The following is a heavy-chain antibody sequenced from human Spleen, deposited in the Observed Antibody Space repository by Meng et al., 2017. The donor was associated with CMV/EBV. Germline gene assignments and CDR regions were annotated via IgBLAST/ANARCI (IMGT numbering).Heavy chain of an antibody. J-gene: IGHJ3*02. D-gene: IGHD1-26*01. V-gene: IGHV3-66*02. CDR1: GFTVSSTY. CDR3: ARKALGPLAVRGSFAFDI. Sequence: GGSLRLSCAAFGFTVSSTYMTWVRQAPGKGLEWVSVVYSGGSAYYADSVKGRFTISRDNSKNTVDLQMNSLRPEDTAVYYCARKALGPLAVRGSFAFDIWGQGTLVTVSS. CDR2: VYSGGSA.